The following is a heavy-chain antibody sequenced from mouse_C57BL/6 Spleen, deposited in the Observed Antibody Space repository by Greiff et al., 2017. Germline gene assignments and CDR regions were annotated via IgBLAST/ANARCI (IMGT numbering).Heavy chain of an antibody. Sequence: EVQLQQSGAELVRPGASVKLSCTASGFNIKDDYMHWVKQRPEQGLEWIGWIDPENGDTEYASKFQGKATITADTSSNTAYLPLSSLTSEDTAVYYCTGSYGVFAYWGQGTLVTVSA. V-gene: IGHV14-4*01. CDR1: GFNIKDDY. D-gene: IGHD1-1*01. CDR2: IDPENGDT. CDR3: TGSYGVFAY. J-gene: IGHJ3*01.